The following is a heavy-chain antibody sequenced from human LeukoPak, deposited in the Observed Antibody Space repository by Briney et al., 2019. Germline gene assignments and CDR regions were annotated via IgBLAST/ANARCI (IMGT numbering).Heavy chain of an antibody. J-gene: IGHJ4*02. V-gene: IGHV1-2*02. CDR2: INPNSGGT. CDR3: AVYDYVWGKFDY. Sequence: GASVKVSCKASGYTFTGYYMHWVRRAPGQGLEWMGWINPNSGGTNYAQKFQGRVTMTRDTSISTAYMELSRLRSDDTAVYYCAVYDYVWGKFDYWGQGTLVTVSS. D-gene: IGHD3-16*01. CDR1: GYTFTGYY.